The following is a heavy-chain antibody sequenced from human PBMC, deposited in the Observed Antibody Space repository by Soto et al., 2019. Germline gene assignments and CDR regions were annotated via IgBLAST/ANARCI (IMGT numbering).Heavy chain of an antibody. CDR1: GYTFTRYY. CDR3: ARGGQWDFLSDY. J-gene: IGHJ4*02. Sequence: ASVKVSCKASGYTFTRYYINWVRQAPGQGLEWMGWVSAYNGNTHYEQKLQGRVTLTTDTSTSTAYMELRSPRSDDTAVYFCARGGQWDFLSDYWGQGTLVTVSS. V-gene: IGHV1-18*01. CDR2: VSAYNGNT. D-gene: IGHD1-26*01.